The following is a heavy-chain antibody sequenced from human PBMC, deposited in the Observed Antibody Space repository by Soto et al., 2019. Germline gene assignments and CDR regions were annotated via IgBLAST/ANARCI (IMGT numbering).Heavy chain of an antibody. CDR3: TTDPAVAGVYFDY. J-gene: IGHJ4*02. V-gene: IGHV3-23*01. CDR1: GFIFSDHA. D-gene: IGHD6-19*01. Sequence: LRLSCEASGFIFSDHAMSWVRQAPGKGLEWVSAISGNGIATYYADSVKGRFTISRDNSKNTLYLQMNSLKTEDTAVYYCTTDPAVAGVYFDYWGQGTLVTVSS. CDR2: ISGNGIAT.